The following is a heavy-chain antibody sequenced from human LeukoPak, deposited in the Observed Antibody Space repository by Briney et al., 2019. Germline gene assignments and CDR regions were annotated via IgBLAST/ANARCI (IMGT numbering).Heavy chain of an antibody. CDR2: IYSGGST. CDR1: GFTLSSNY. V-gene: IGHV3-53*01. Sequence: GGSLRLSCAASGFTLSSNYMSWVRQAPGKGLEWVSVIYSGGSTYYADSVKGRFTISRDNSKNTMYLQMNSLRAEDTAVYYCASGPSYCSSTSCYSDYYYGMDVWGQGTTVTVSS. J-gene: IGHJ6*02. CDR3: ASGPSYCSSTSCYSDYYYGMDV. D-gene: IGHD2-2*01.